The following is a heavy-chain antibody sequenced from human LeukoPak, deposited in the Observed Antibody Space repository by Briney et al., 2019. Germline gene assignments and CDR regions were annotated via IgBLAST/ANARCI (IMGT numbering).Heavy chain of an antibody. CDR1: GFTFSGCD. CDR3: TRVGFGESTHFDY. Sequence: PGGSLRLSCAAAGFTFSGCDMHWVRQASGKGLEWVGRIRSKANSYATAYAASVKGRFTVSRDDSKNTAYLQMNSLKTEDTAVYYCTRVGFGESTHFDYWGQGTLVTVSS. V-gene: IGHV3-73*01. J-gene: IGHJ4*02. D-gene: IGHD3-10*01. CDR2: IRSKANSYAT.